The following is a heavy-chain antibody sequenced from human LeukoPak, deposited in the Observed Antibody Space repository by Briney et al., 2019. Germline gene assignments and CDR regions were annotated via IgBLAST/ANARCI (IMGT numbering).Heavy chain of an antibody. V-gene: IGHV3-30*18. CDR1: GFTFSSYG. Sequence: GGSLRLSCAASGFTFSSYGMHWVRQAQGKRLEWVAAVSYDGNREHYADSAKGRFTISRDDSKNILYLQMNSLRREDTALYYCAKVEGQESGYDFLLESWGQGTLVTVSS. J-gene: IGHJ4*02. D-gene: IGHD5-12*01. CDR2: VSYDGNRE. CDR3: AKVEGQESGYDFLLES.